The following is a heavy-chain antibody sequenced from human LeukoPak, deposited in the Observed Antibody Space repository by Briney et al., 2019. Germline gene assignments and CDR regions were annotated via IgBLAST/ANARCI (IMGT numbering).Heavy chain of an antibody. CDR1: GFTFSSYE. CDR2: ISSSGSTI. V-gene: IGHV3-48*03. J-gene: IGHJ6*03. CDR3: ARGPNYYMDV. Sequence: QTGGSLRLSCAASGFTFSSYEMNWVRQAPGKGLEWVSYISSSGSTIYYADSVKGRFTISRDNAKNSLYLQMNSLRAEDTAVYYCARGPNYYMDVWGKGTTVTISS.